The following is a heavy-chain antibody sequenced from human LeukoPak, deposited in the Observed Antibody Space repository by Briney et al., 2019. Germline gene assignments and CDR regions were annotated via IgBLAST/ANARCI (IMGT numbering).Heavy chain of an antibody. Sequence: ASVKVSCKASGYTFTDYYIHWVRQAPGQGLECMGWINPNSGGTNYAQKFQGRVTMTRDTSISTAYMELSRLRSGDTAVYYCARGGSGSYFSWLDPWGQGTLVTVSS. D-gene: IGHD3-10*01. J-gene: IGHJ5*02. CDR3: ARGGSGSYFSWLDP. V-gene: IGHV1-2*02. CDR2: INPNSGGT. CDR1: GYTFTDYY.